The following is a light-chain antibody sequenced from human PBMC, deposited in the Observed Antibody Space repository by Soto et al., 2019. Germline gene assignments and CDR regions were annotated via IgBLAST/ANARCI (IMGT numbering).Light chain of an antibody. CDR1: SGSIASNY. CDR3: QSYDSRIKGGV. J-gene: IGLJ3*02. Sequence: NFMLTQPHSVSESPGKTVTISCTRSSGSIASNYVQWYQQRPGSSPTTMIYEDNQRPSGVPDRFSGSIDSSSNSASLTISGLKTEDEADYYCQSYDSRIKGGVFGGGTKLTVL. V-gene: IGLV6-57*01. CDR2: EDN.